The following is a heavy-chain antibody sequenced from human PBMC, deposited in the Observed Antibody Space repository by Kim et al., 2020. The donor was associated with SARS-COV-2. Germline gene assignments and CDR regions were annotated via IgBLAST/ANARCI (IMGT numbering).Heavy chain of an antibody. V-gene: IGHV4-59*08. D-gene: IGHD1-26*01. CDR1: GGSISSYY. Sequence: SETLSLTCSVSGGSISSYYWSWIRQPPGKGLEWIGYISYSGSNNYNPSLKSRVTISVDTSKSQFSLRLSSVTAADTAVYYCARGVGTTLFDYWGQGTLVTVSS. CDR2: ISYSGSN. J-gene: IGHJ4*02. CDR3: ARGVGTTLFDY.